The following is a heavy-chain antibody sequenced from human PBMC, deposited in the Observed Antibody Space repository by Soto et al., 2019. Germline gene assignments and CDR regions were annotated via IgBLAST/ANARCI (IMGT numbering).Heavy chain of an antibody. J-gene: IGHJ4*02. Sequence: EVHLVESGGGLVQPGGSLRLSCAASGFTFSSYLMHWVRQVPGKGLVWVSRISGDGRSITYADSVKGRFTISRDSAKNTLYLQMHSLRAEDTAVYYCARVGYCNGDCYSDYWGQGTLVTVSS. CDR3: ARVGYCNGDCYSDY. CDR1: GFTFSSYL. V-gene: IGHV3-74*01. D-gene: IGHD2-21*02. CDR2: ISGDGRSI.